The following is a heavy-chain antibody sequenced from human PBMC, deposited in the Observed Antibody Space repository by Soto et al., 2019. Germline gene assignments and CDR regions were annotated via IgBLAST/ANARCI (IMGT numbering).Heavy chain of an antibody. CDR1: GGTFSSYA. V-gene: IGHV1-69*01. CDR2: IIPIFGTA. D-gene: IGHD2-2*01. J-gene: IGHJ5*02. Sequence: QVQLVQSGAEVKKPGSSVKVSCKASGGTFSSYAISWVRQAPGQGLEWMGGIIPIFGTANYAQKFQGRVTITADESTSTAYMELSSLRSEDTAVYYCARDGVVSGSTSPKYNWFDPWGQGTLVTVSS. CDR3: ARDGVVSGSTSPKYNWFDP.